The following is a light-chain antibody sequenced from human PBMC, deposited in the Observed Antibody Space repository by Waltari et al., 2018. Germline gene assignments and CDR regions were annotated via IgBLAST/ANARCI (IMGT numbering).Light chain of an antibody. J-gene: IGKJ1*01. Sequence: TCRASQNISTWLGWYQQIPGKAPKLLIYRASSLESGVPSRFSGGGSGTEFTLTISSLQPDDFAIYYCQQYNSSPWTFGQGTKVEI. V-gene: IGKV1-5*03. CDR2: RAS. CDR1: QNISTW. CDR3: QQYNSSPWT.